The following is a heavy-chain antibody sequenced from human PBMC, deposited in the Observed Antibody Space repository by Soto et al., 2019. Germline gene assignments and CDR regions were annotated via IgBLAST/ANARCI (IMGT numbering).Heavy chain of an antibody. Sequence: SETLSLTCTVSGDSISSYYWSWIRQPPGKGLEWIGYIYYSGNTNYNPSLESRVTISVDTSKNQFSLKLNSVTAADTAVYYCATYTYYYDSSGYYYHYFQHWGQGTLVTVS. CDR2: IYYSGNT. CDR3: ATYTYYYDSSGYYYHYFQH. D-gene: IGHD3-22*01. J-gene: IGHJ1*01. CDR1: GDSISSYY. V-gene: IGHV4-59*01.